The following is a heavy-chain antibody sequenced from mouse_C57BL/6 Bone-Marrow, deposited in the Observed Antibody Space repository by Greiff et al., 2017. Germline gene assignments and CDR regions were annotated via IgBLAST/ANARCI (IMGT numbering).Heavy chain of an antibody. CDR1: GFNIKDYY. CDR3: TPLYYGSSPFGY. J-gene: IGHJ2*01. D-gene: IGHD1-1*01. Sequence: VHVKQSGAELVRPGASVKLSCTASGFNIKDYYMHWVKQRPEQGLEWIGRIDPEDGDTEYAPKFQGKATMTADTSSNTAYLQLSSLTSEDTAVYYCTPLYYGSSPFGYWGQGTTLTVSS. V-gene: IGHV14-1*01. CDR2: IDPEDGDT.